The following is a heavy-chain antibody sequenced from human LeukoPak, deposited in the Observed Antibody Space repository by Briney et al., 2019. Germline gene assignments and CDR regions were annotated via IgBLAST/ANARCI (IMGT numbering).Heavy chain of an antibody. V-gene: IGHV4-59*01. Sequence: SETLSLTCTVSGGSISSYYWSWIRQPPGKGLEWIGYIYYSGSTNYNPSLKSRVTISVDTSKNQFSLKLSSVTAADTAVYYCAREVSPVVTPEGGRFDPWGQGTLVTVSS. J-gene: IGHJ5*02. D-gene: IGHD4-23*01. CDR3: AREVSPVVTPEGGRFDP. CDR1: GGSISSYY. CDR2: IYYSGST.